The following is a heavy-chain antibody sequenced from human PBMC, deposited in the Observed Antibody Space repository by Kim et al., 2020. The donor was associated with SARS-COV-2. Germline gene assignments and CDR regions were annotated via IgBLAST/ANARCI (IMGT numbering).Heavy chain of an antibody. CDR2: ISYDGSNK. Sequence: GGSLRLSCAASGFTFSSYAMHWVRQAPGKGLEWVAVISYDGSNKYYSDSVKGRFTISRDNSKNTLYLQMNSLKAEDTAVYYCARDLSAVGANPYYYYYYGMDVWGQGTTVTVSS. V-gene: IGHV3-30-3*01. CDR3: ARDLSAVGANPYYYYYYGMDV. CDR1: GFTFSSYA. J-gene: IGHJ6*02. D-gene: IGHD1-26*01.